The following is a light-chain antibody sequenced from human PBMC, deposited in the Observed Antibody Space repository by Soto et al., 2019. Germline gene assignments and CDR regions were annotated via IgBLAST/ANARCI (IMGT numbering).Light chain of an antibody. J-gene: IGKJ1*01. V-gene: IGKV1-5*01. Sequence: DSQVAQAPSPLSPSVQEKDTTTCLASQSISSWLAWYQQKPGKAPKLLIYDASSLESGVPSRFSGSGSGTEFTLSISSLQAEEGASYYCPQYKSRSWTFGEGTKVDI. CDR2: DAS. CDR3: PQYKSRSWT. CDR1: QSISSW.